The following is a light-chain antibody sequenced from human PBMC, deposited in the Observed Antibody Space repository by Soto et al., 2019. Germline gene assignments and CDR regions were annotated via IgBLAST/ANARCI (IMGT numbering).Light chain of an antibody. Sequence: QSALAQPSSVSGSPGQSITISCTGTSTDVGGYNDVSWYQHHPGKCTKLIIYEVNNRPSGVSDRFSGSKSGNKASLTISKLEAEDESDYYCGSYTSTETPFVFGTGTKLTVL. CDR2: EVN. V-gene: IGLV2-14*01. CDR3: GSYTSTETPFV. CDR1: STDVGGYND. J-gene: IGLJ1*01.